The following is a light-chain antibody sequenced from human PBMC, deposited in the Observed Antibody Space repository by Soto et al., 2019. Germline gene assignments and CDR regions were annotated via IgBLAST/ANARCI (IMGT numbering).Light chain of an antibody. Sequence: QSVLTQPPSASGTPGQRVTIPCSGSSSNIESNYVYWYQQLPGSAPKLLIYRNDQRPSGVPDRFSGSKSGTSASLAISGLRSEDEADYYCAAWDDSLSALVFGGGTKLTVL. CDR1: SSNIESNY. CDR3: AAWDDSLSALV. CDR2: RND. J-gene: IGLJ3*02. V-gene: IGLV1-47*01.